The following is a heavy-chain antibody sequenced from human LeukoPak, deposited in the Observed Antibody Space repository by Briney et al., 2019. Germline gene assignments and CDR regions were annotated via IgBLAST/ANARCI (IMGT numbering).Heavy chain of an antibody. Sequence: GESLKISCKGSGYTFSSSWIGWVRQMPGKGLEWMGTIYPGDSDTRYSPSFQGQVTISVDRSISTTYLQWSSLKATDTGMYYCARQYGRPFDYWGQGTLVTVSS. CDR3: ARQYGRPFDY. CDR2: IYPGDSDT. D-gene: IGHD4-17*01. V-gene: IGHV5-51*01. CDR1: GYTFSSSW. J-gene: IGHJ4*02.